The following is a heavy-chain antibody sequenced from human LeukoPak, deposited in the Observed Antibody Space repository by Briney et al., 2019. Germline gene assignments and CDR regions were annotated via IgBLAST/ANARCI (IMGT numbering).Heavy chain of an antibody. Sequence: SETLSLTCAVYGGSFSGYYWSWIRQPPGKGLEWIGEINHSGSTNYNPSLKSRVTISVDTSKNQFSLKLSSVTAADTAVYYCARASSGSSKELDCWGQGTLVTVSS. V-gene: IGHV4-34*01. CDR3: ARASSGSSKELDC. J-gene: IGHJ4*02. CDR1: GGSFSGYY. D-gene: IGHD1-26*01. CDR2: INHSGST.